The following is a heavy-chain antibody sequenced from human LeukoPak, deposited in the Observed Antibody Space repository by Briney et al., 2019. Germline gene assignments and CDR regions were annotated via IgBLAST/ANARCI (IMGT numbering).Heavy chain of an antibody. J-gene: IGHJ4*02. Sequence: TPSETLSLTCTVSGDSISSSSYYWGWIRQPPGKGLEWIGAISYSGSTYYNPSLKSRVTISLDTSKNQFSLKLSSVTAADTAVYYCARHGEQQLDPWYFDYWGQGTLVTVSS. CDR2: ISYSGST. CDR1: GDSISSSSYY. CDR3: ARHGEQQLDPWYFDY. D-gene: IGHD6-13*01. V-gene: IGHV4-39*01.